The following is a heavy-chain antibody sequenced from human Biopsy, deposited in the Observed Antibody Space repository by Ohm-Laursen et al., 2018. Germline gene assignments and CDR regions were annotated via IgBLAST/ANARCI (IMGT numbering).Heavy chain of an antibody. CDR2: IFNSANT. CDR3: ARGDYFDSNGYFWFDP. J-gene: IGHJ5*02. D-gene: IGHD3-22*01. V-gene: IGHV4-31*01. Sequence: SETLSLTGTVSGGSIRSGGSYWSWIRQRPGKGLEWIGHIFNSANTYYNPSLKNLITISGDTSKNQFSLKLNSVTAADTAVYYCARGDYFDSNGYFWFDPWGQGTLVTVSS. CDR1: GGSIRSGGSY.